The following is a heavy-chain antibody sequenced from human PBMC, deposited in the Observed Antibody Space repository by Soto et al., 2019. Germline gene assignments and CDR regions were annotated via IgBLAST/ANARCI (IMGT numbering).Heavy chain of an antibody. Sequence: SDTLSLTYDSSCCSIRTSNWIRWIRQPPGTGLEWIGEIYHSGSTNYNPSLKSRVTISVDKSKNQFSLKLSSVTAADTAVYYCARVSQQLPPSPYFDCWGQGTLVTVSS. CDR2: IYHSGST. CDR3: ARVSQQLPPSPYFDC. J-gene: IGHJ4*02. V-gene: IGHV4-4*02. CDR1: CCSIRTSNW. D-gene: IGHD6-13*01.